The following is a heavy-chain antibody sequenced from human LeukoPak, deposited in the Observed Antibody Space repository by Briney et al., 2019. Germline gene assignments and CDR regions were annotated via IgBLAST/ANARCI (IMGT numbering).Heavy chain of an antibody. CDR2: IYYSGST. CDR3: ARGRRIVGATRVLDY. Sequence: PSETLSLTCTVSGGSISSSSYYWGWIRQPPGKGLEWIGSIYYSGSTYYNPSLKSRVTISVDTSKNQFSLKLSSVTAADTAVYYCARGRRIVGATRVLDYWGQGTLVTVSS. D-gene: IGHD1-26*01. CDR1: GGSISSSSYY. J-gene: IGHJ4*02. V-gene: IGHV4-39*01.